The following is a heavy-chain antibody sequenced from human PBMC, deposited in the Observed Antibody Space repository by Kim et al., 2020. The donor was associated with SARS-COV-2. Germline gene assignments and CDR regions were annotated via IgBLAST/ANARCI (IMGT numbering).Heavy chain of an antibody. V-gene: IGHV1-46*01. D-gene: IGHD5-12*01. CDR2: INPGGDSS. CDR3: ARDEGYDRHLAF. CDR1: GYTFITYY. J-gene: IGHJ4*02. Sequence: ASVKVSCKASGYTFITYYIHWVRQAPGQGLEWMGIINPGGDSSIYAQNFQDRVTMTRDTSTGTVYMELSRLRSEDTAVYYCARDEGYDRHLAFWGQGTL.